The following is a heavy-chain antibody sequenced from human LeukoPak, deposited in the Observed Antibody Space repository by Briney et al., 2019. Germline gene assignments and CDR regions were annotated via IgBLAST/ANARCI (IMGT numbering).Heavy chain of an antibody. J-gene: IGHJ5*02. CDR1: GGSISSSSYY. CDR3: ARSSGWYQNWFDP. D-gene: IGHD6-19*01. CDR2: IYYSGST. Sequence: SETLSLTCTVSGGSISSSSYYWGWIRQPPGKGLEWIGSIYYSGSTYYNPSLKSRVTISVDTSKNQFSLKLSSVTAADTVVYYCARSSGWYQNWFDPWGQGTLVTVSS. V-gene: IGHV4-39*01.